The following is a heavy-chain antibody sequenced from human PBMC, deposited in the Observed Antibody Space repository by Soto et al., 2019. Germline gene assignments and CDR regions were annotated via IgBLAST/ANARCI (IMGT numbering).Heavy chain of an antibody. CDR2: ISYDGSNK. J-gene: IGHJ6*02. Sequence: GGSLRLSCAASGFTFSSYGMHWVRQAPGKGLEWVAVISYDGSNKYYADSVKGRFTISRDNSKNTLYLQMNSLRAEDTAVYYCAKDPGRYSSGWVLPSYYYYGMDVWGQGTTVTVSS. V-gene: IGHV3-30*18. CDR3: AKDPGRYSSGWVLPSYYYYGMDV. CDR1: GFTFSSYG. D-gene: IGHD6-19*01.